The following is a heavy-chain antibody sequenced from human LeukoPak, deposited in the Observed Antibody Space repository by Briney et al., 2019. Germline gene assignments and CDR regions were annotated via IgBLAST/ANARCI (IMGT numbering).Heavy chain of an antibody. Sequence: GGSLRLSCAASGFTFSSYAMSWVRQAPGKGLEWVSAISGSGGSTHYADSVKGRFTISRDNSKNTLYLQMNSLRAEDTAVYYCARYSSSEDLDYWGQGTLVTVSS. CDR3: ARYSSSEDLDY. D-gene: IGHD6-13*01. J-gene: IGHJ4*02. V-gene: IGHV3-23*01. CDR1: GFTFSSYA. CDR2: ISGSGGST.